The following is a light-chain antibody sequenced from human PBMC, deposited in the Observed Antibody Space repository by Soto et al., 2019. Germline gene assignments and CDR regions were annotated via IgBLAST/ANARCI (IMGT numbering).Light chain of an antibody. J-gene: IGKJ2*01. V-gene: IGKV3-20*01. Sequence: EIVLTQSPGTLSLSPGERATLSCRASQSVSSSYLAWYQQKPGQAPRLLIYGASSRATGIPDRFSGSGSGTDFTLTISRLEPKDFAVYYCQQYGSSPMYTFGQGTKVDIK. CDR1: QSVSSSY. CDR2: GAS. CDR3: QQYGSSPMYT.